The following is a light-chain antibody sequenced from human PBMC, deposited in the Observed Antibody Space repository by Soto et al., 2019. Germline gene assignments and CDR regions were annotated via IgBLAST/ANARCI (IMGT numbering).Light chain of an antibody. CDR2: GAS. Sequence: EIVLTQSPGTLSLSPGERATLSCRASQSVRSSYLAWYQQKPGQAPRLLIYGASSRATGIPDRFSGSGSGTDFTLTISRLQALDVSVYYCLHYHYLWTFGQGTKVDIK. CDR3: LHYHYLWT. J-gene: IGKJ1*01. CDR1: QSVRSSY. V-gene: IGKV3-20*01.